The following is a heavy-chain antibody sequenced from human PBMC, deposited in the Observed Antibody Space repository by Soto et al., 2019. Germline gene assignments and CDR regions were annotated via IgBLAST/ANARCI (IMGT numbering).Heavy chain of an antibody. CDR3: ARSSPDSSGYYYQRPYYYYYGMDV. D-gene: IGHD3-22*01. J-gene: IGHJ6*02. V-gene: IGHV1-18*01. CDR2: ISAYNGNT. CDR1: GYTFTSYG. Sequence: ASVKVSCKASGYTFTSYGISWVRQAPGQGLEWMGWISAYNGNTNYAQKLQGRVTMTTDTSTSTAYMELRSLRSDDTAVYYCARSSPDSSGYYYQRPYYYYYGMDVWGQGTTVTVSS.